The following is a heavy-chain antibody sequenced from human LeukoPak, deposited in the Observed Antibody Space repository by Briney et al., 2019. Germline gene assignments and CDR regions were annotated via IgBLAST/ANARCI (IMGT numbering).Heavy chain of an antibody. CDR3: ARMGSSSWYFPRYYYYMDV. J-gene: IGHJ6*03. D-gene: IGHD6-13*01. CDR1: GYTFTSYY. CDR2: INPSGGST. V-gene: IGHV1-46*01. Sequence: GASVKVSCKASGYTFTSYYMHWVRQAPGQGLEWMGIINPSGGSTSYAQKFQGRVTMTRDMSTSTVYMELSSLRSEDTAVYYCARMGSSSWYFPRYYYYMDVWGKGTTVTISS.